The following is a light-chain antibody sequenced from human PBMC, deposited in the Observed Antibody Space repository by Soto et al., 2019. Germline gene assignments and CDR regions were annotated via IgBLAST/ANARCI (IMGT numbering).Light chain of an antibody. V-gene: IGKV3-20*01. CDR1: QSVSSSS. CDR2: GAF. J-gene: IGKJ2*02. CDR3: HYYGSRST. Sequence: EIVLTQSPGTLSLSPGERATLSCRASQSVSSSSLAWYQQKPGQAPRLLIYGAFIRATGIPDRCNGSGSGPAITLTISRLEPEDFAVFYCHYYGSRSTFGQGTKLEIK.